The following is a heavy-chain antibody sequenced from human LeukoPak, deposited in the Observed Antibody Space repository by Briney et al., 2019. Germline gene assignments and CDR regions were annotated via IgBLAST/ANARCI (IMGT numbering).Heavy chain of an antibody. CDR2: IRYDGSNK. CDR3: ARDLGYSSGPNY. Sequence: PGGSLRLSCAASGFIFNSYGMHWVRQAPGKGLEWVAFIRYDGSNKDYADSVKGRFTISRDNSKNTLYLQMNSLRPEDTAVYYCARDLGYSSGPNYWGQGTRVTVSS. D-gene: IGHD6-19*01. J-gene: IGHJ4*02. CDR1: GFIFNSYG. V-gene: IGHV3-30*02.